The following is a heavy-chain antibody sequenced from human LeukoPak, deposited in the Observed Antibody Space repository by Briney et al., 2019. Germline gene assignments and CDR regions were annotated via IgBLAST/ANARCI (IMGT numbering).Heavy chain of an antibody. J-gene: IGHJ6*03. Sequence: GSLRLSCAVSGFTVSSNYMSWVRQAPGKGLEWVSVIYSGGSTYYADSVKGRFTISRDNSKNTLYLQMNSLRSEDTAVYYCARAYSSSWYGLDYYYYYMDVWGKGTTVTVSS. CDR2: IYSGGST. D-gene: IGHD6-13*01. CDR3: ARAYSSSWYGLDYYYYYMDV. CDR1: GFTVSSNY. V-gene: IGHV3-53*05.